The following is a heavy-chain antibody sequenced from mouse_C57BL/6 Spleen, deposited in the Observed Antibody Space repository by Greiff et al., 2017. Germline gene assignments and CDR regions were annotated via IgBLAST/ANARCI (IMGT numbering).Heavy chain of an antibody. CDR1: GYAFSSSW. CDR3: ARGRDYDVP. Sequence: VKVVESGPELVKPGASVKISCKASGYAFSSSWMNWVKQRPGKGLEWIGRIYPGDGDTNYNGKFKGKATLTADKSSSTAYMQLSSLTSEDSAVYFCARGRDYDVPWGQGTSVTVSS. D-gene: IGHD2-4*01. CDR2: IYPGDGDT. V-gene: IGHV1-82*01. J-gene: IGHJ4*01.